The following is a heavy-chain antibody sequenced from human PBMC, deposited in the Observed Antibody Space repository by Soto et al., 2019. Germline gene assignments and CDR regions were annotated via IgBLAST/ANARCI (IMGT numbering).Heavy chain of an antibody. D-gene: IGHD2-15*01. CDR3: ARLQYTVVTALDI. CDR2: IYHTGST. J-gene: IGHJ3*02. V-gene: IGHV4-59*01. CDR1: GASISSYY. Sequence: PSETLSLTCTVSGASISSYYWSWIRQPPGKGPELIGYIYHTGSTNYNPALKSRVTISMDTSENQLSLQLSSVTAADTAVYYCARLQYTVVTALDIWGQGTMVTVSS.